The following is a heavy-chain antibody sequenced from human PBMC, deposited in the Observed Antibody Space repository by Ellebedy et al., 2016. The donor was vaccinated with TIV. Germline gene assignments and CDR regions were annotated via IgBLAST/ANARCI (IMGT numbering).Heavy chain of an antibody. CDR2: ISGSGGST. CDR1: GFTFSSYA. CDR3: AGLHDYYYMDV. J-gene: IGHJ6*03. D-gene: IGHD4-11*01. V-gene: IGHV3-23*01. Sequence: GGSQRLSXAASGFTFSSYAMSWVRQAPGKGLEWVSAISGSGGSTYYAASVKGRFTISRDNAKNTLYLQMNSLRAEDTAVYYCAGLHDYYYMDVWGKGTTVTVSS.